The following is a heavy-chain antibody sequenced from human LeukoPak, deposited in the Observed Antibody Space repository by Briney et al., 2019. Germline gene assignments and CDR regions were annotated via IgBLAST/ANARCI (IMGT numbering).Heavy chain of an antibody. Sequence: NPSETLSLTCTVSGGSISSGGYYWSWIRQHPGKGLEWIGYIYYSGSTYYNPSLKSRVTISVDTSKNQFSLKLSSVTAADTAVYYCARVKDSNSYYFDYWGQGTLVTVSS. D-gene: IGHD6-6*01. V-gene: IGHV4-31*03. CDR2: IYYSGST. J-gene: IGHJ4*02. CDR1: GGSISSGGYY. CDR3: ARVKDSNSYYFDY.